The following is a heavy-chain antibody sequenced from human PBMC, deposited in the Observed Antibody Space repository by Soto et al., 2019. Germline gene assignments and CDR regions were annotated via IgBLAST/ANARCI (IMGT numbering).Heavy chain of an antibody. CDR1: GYTFTSYA. V-gene: IGHV1-3*01. Sequence: QVQLVQSGAEVKKPGASVKVSCKASGYTFTSYAMHWVRQAPGQRLEWMGWINAGNGNTKYSQKFQGRVTITRDTSASTAYMELSSLRSEDTAVYSCASELIAAPDYYGMDVWGQGTTVTVSS. CDR3: ASELIAAPDYYGMDV. CDR2: INAGNGNT. J-gene: IGHJ6*02. D-gene: IGHD6-6*01.